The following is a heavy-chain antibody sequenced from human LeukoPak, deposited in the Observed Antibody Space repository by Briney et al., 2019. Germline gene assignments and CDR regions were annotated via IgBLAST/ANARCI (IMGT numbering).Heavy chain of an antibody. CDR3: ARHKGYMDV. CDR2: INHTGST. J-gene: IGHJ6*03. Sequence: PSETLSLTCAVYGGSFSRYYWSWIRQSPGEGLEWIGEINHTGSTNYNPSLKSRVTISVDTSKNQFSLKLSSVTAADTAVYYCARHKGYMDVWGKGTTVTISS. CDR1: GGSFSRYY. V-gene: IGHV4-34*01.